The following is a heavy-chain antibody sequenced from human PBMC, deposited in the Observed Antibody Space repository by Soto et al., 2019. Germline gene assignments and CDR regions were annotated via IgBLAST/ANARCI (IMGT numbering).Heavy chain of an antibody. CDR1: GGSFSGYY. V-gene: IGHV4-34*01. CDR2: INHSGST. CDR3: ATRRRYSGYGY. J-gene: IGHJ4*02. D-gene: IGHD2-2*03. Sequence: QVQLQQWGAGLLKPSETLSLTCAVYGGSFSGYYWSWIRQPPGKGLEWIGEINHSGSTNYNPSLKRRVTISVDTSKNQFSLKLSSVTAADTAVYYCATRRRYSGYGYWGQGTLVTVSS.